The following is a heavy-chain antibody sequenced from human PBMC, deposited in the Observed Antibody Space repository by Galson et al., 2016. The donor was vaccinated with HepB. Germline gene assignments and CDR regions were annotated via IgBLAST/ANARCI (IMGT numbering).Heavy chain of an antibody. D-gene: IGHD2-21*01. Sequence: SLRLSCAASGFTFSTYAMHWVRQAPGKGLEWVAVISYDGSNKFYADSVKGRFTISRDNSKNTLYLQMNSLRDEDTAVYYCAKEAAPTVKSGSDVDYWDQGTLVTVSS. CDR3: AKEAAPTVKSGSDVDY. CDR1: GFTFSTYA. J-gene: IGHJ4*02. CDR2: ISYDGSNK. V-gene: IGHV3-30*18.